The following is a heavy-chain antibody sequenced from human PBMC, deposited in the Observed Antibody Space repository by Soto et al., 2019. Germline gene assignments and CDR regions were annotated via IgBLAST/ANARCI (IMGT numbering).Heavy chain of an antibody. Sequence: QVQLVQSGAEVKKPGASVKVSCKASGYTFTSYDINWVRQATGQGLEWMGWMNPNSGSTGYAQKFQGRITMTRNTSITTAYMELSSRRSEDTAVYYCARGPYYYYYMDVWGKGTTVTVSS. CDR1: GYTFTSYD. CDR2: MNPNSGST. J-gene: IGHJ6*03. CDR3: ARGPYYYYYMDV. V-gene: IGHV1-8*01.